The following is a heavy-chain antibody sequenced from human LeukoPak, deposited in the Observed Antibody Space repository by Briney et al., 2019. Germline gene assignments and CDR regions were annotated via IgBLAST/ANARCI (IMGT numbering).Heavy chain of an antibody. CDR1: GFAFTSYE. D-gene: IGHD2-8*01. Sequence: GVALPLSSAASGFAFTSYEMNWVRRARGKGREWVAVISYDGSNKYYADSVKGRFTISRDNSKNTLYLQMNSLRAEDTAVYYCARRKKGGIVLMVYAPSGGYFDYWGQGTLVTVSS. V-gene: IGHV3-30*19. CDR2: ISYDGSNK. CDR3: ARRKKGGIVLMVYAPSGGYFDY. J-gene: IGHJ4*02.